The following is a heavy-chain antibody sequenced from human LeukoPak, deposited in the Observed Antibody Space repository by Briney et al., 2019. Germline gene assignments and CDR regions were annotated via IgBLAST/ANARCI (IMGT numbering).Heavy chain of an antibody. CDR2: IKEDGTKT. J-gene: IGHJ4*02. CDR1: GFMFHDYA. CDR3: ARGEAFCDY. V-gene: IGHV3-7*05. Sequence: PGGSLGLSCAAPGFMFHDYAIHWVRQAPGKGLEWVANIKEDGTKTYYVDSVKGRFTISRDNAQNSLYLQMNSLTPEDTAVYFCARGEAFCDYWGQGALVTVSS.